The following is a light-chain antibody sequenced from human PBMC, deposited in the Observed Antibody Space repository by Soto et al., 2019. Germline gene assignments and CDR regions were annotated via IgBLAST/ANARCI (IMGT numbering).Light chain of an antibody. CDR2: DAS. CDR1: QNINNY. CDR3: QQYENLPT. J-gene: IGKJ5*01. Sequence: DIQMTQSASSLSASVGDRATITCQASQNINNYLNWYQQTPGRAPKVRIYDASNLEAGVPSRLRGSGSGTDFTFTISRMQPEDIATYYCQQYENLPTFGQGTRLEIK. V-gene: IGKV1-33*01.